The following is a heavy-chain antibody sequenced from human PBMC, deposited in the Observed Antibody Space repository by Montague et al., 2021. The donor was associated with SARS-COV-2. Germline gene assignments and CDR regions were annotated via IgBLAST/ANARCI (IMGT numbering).Heavy chain of an antibody. J-gene: IGHJ6*02. CDR1: GDSISTDNW. CDR2: IYHTGST. D-gene: IGHD6-19*01. V-gene: IGHV4-4*02. CDR3: ARDFGPYSSGWGYYYDMDV. Sequence: SETLSLTCVVSGDSISTDNWWTWVRLPPGKGLEWVGEIYHTGSTKYKPSLKSRVSMSVDKSWNQFSRRLTSVTAADTAVYYCARDFGPYSSGWGYYYDMDVWGQGTTVTVSS.